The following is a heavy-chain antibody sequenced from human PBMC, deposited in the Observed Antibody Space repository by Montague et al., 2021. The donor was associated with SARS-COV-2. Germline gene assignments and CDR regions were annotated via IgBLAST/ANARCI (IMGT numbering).Heavy chain of an antibody. CDR3: ARDNYDYVWGSYRYIY. V-gene: IGHV3-30*04. CDR1: GFTFSSYA. J-gene: IGHJ4*02. D-gene: IGHD3-16*02. Sequence: SLRLSCAASGFTFSSYAMHWVRQAPGKGLEWVAVISYDVSNKYYSDSVXGRFTISRDNSKNTLYLQMNSLRAEDTAVYYCARDNYDYVWGSYRYIYWGQGTLVTVSS. CDR2: ISYDVSNK.